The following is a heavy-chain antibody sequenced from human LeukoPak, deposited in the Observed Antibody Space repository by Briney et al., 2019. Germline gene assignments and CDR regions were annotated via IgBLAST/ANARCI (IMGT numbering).Heavy chain of an antibody. CDR1: GFSFSNYA. V-gene: IGHV3-23*01. CDR3: AREIVLMVYPPDY. D-gene: IGHD2-8*01. CDR2: ISGSGGST. J-gene: IGHJ4*02. Sequence: GGSLRLSCAASGFSFSNYAMNWVRQAPGKGLERVSVISGSGGSTYYADSVKGRFTISRDNAKNSLYLQMNSLRAEDTAVYYCAREIVLMVYPPDYWGQGTLFTVSS.